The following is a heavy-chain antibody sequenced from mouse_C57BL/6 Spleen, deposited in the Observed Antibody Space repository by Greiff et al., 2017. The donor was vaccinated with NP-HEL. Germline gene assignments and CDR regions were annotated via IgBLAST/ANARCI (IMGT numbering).Heavy chain of an antibody. D-gene: IGHD2-2*01. CDR1: GYTFTSYW. CDR2: IYPGSGGT. CDR3: ASIYNGCDGWFAY. J-gene: IGHJ3*01. V-gene: IGHV1-55*01. Sequence: QVQLQQPGAELVKPGASVKLSCKASGYTFTSYWMHWVKQRPGQGLEWIGNIYPGSGGTNYNEKFKSKATLTVDTSSSTAYMQLSSLTSEDSAGYYCASIYNGCDGWFAYWGQGTLVTVSA.